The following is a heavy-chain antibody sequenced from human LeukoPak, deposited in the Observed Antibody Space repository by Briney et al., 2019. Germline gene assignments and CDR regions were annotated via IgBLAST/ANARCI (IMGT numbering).Heavy chain of an antibody. Sequence: SETLSLTCTVSGGSISSGGYYWSWIRQHPGKGLERIGYIYYSGSTYYNPSLKSRVTISVDTSKNQFSLKLSSVTAADTAVYYCARAEMDYDSSGYYGDAFDIWGQGTMVTVSS. V-gene: IGHV4-31*03. CDR3: ARAEMDYDSSGYYGDAFDI. D-gene: IGHD3-22*01. CDR1: GGSISSGGYY. CDR2: IYYSGST. J-gene: IGHJ3*02.